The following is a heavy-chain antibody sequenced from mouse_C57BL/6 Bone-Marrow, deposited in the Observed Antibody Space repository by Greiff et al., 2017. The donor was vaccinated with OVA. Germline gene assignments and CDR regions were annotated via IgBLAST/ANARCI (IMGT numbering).Heavy chain of an antibody. CDR3: ARDGYGWFAY. Sequence: EVHLVESGGGLVKPGGSLKLSCAASGFTFSDYGMHWVRQAPEKGLEWVAYISSGSSTIYYADTVKGRFTISRDNATNTLFLQMTSLRSEDTAMYYCARDGYGWFAYWGQGTLVTVSA. CDR2: ISSGSSTI. D-gene: IGHD2-2*01. CDR1: GFTFSDYG. J-gene: IGHJ3*01. V-gene: IGHV5-17*01.